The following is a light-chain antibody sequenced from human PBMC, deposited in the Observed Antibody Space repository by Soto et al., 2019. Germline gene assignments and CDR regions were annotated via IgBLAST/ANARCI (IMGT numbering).Light chain of an antibody. Sequence: QSALTQPPSASGSPGQSVTISCTGTSSDVGGYNYVSWYQQYPGKAPKLMIYEVNKRPSGVPDRFSGSKSGNTASLTVSGLQAEDEADYYCSSYGGYYNYVFGTGTKVTAL. CDR3: SSYGGYYNYV. J-gene: IGLJ1*01. V-gene: IGLV2-8*01. CDR2: EVN. CDR1: SSDVGGYNY.